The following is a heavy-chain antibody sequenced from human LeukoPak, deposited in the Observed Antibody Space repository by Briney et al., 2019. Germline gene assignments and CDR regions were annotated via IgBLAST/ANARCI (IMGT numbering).Heavy chain of an antibody. J-gene: IGHJ6*02. CDR1: GFTVSSNY. V-gene: IGHV3-53*01. Sequence: GGSLRLSCAASGFTVSSNYMSWVRQAPGKGLEWVSVIYSGGSTDYADSVKGRFTISRDNSKNTLYLQMNSLRAEDTAVYYCARDPYGSGSFSYYGMDVWGQGTTVTVSS. CDR3: ARDPYGSGSFSYYGMDV. CDR2: IYSGGST. D-gene: IGHD3-10*01.